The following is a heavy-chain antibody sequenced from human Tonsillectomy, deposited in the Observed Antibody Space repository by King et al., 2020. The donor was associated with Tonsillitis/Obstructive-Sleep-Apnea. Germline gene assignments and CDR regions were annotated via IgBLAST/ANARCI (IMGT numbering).Heavy chain of an antibody. J-gene: IGHJ4*02. D-gene: IGHD2-2*01. CDR1: GYTLTELS. CDR3: AIADCRTRCYGNFDY. Sequence: QLVQSGAEVKKPGASVKVSCKVSGYTLTELSMHWVRQAPGKGFEWMGAFDPEDGETVYAQKFQGTLTMTEDTSTDTAYLELSSLRSEDTAIYYCAIADCRTRCYGNFDYWGQGTPVTVSS. CDR2: FDPEDGET. V-gene: IGHV1-24*01.